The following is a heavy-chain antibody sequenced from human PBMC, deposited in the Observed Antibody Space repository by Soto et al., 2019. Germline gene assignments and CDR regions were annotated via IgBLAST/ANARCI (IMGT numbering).Heavy chain of an antibody. Sequence: GASGEVSCKASGYTFTSYAMHWVRQANGKRLEWMGWVNAGNGNTKYSQTSPGRVTITRDTSARTAYMALSSLRSEATPVSYCARSIVVATALDYWGQGTLVTVS. CDR3: ARSIVVATALDY. CDR2: VNAGNGNT. V-gene: IGHV1-3*01. CDR1: GYTFTSYA. D-gene: IGHD2-21*02. J-gene: IGHJ4*02.